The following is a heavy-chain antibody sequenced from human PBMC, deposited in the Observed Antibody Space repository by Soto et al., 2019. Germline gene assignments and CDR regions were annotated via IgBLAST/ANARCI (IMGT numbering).Heavy chain of an antibody. CDR2: IYSGGST. CDR3: ARDSSGYYGPGYFDY. Sequence: GGSLRLSCAASGFTVSSNYMSWVRQAPGKGLEWVSVIYSGGSTYYADSVKGRFTISRDNSKNTLYLQMNSLRAEDTAVYYCARDSSGYYGPGYFDYWGQGTLVTVSS. J-gene: IGHJ4*02. CDR1: GFTVSSNY. D-gene: IGHD3-22*01. V-gene: IGHV3-53*01.